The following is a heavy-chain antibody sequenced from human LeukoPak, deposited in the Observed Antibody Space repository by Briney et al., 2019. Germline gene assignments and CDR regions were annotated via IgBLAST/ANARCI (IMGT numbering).Heavy chain of an antibody. Sequence: EASVKVSCKASGGTFSSYAISWVRQAPGQGLEWMGRIIPILGIANYAQKFQGRVTITADKSTSTAYMELSSLRSEDTAVYYRARVHSSSLVFDYWGQGTLVTVSS. CDR3: ARVHSSSLVFDY. CDR2: IIPILGIA. V-gene: IGHV1-69*04. D-gene: IGHD6-13*01. CDR1: GGTFSSYA. J-gene: IGHJ4*02.